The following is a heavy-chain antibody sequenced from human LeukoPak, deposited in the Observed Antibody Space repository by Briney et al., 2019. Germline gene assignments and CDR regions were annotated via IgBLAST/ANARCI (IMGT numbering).Heavy chain of an antibody. D-gene: IGHD1-26*01. J-gene: IGHJ4*02. CDR3: TRDRELGF. Sequence: SETLSLTCTVSGGSISGYYWSWIRQPPGKGLEWIGYIYSSGSAKYNPSLKSRVTISVDATENRLSLEVTSVTAADTAVYYCTRDRELGFWGQGTLVTVSS. CDR2: IYSSGSA. CDR1: GGSISGYY. V-gene: IGHV4-59*01.